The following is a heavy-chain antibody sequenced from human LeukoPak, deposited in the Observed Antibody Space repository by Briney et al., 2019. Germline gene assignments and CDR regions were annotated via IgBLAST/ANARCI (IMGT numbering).Heavy chain of an antibody. CDR1: GFTFSRYE. CDR2: IKQDGSEK. V-gene: IGHV3-7*01. J-gene: IGHJ4*02. Sequence: PGGSLRLTCGASGFTFSRYEMTWVRQAPGKWLEWVANIKQDGSEKYYVDSVKGRFTISRDNAKNSLYLQMNSLRAEDTAVYYCARIGYSSGCLDYWGQGTLVTVSS. CDR3: ARIGYSSGCLDY. D-gene: IGHD6-19*01.